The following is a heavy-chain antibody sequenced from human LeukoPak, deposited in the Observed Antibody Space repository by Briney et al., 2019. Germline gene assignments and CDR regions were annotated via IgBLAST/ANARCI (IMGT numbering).Heavy chain of an antibody. CDR1: RFPVTSNY. V-gene: IGHV3-53*01. CDR2: IYSGAST. J-gene: IGHJ6*03. Sequence: GGSLTLSCAASRFPVTSNYMSWVRQAPGKGLEGGSVIYSGASTSYADAVKGRFIISRDISNNTLYLQMNIRTVENTAIYYGGRGYSSGWYYYFYMDGWGKGTTVTISS. D-gene: IGHD6-19*01. CDR3: GRGYSSGWYYYFYMDG.